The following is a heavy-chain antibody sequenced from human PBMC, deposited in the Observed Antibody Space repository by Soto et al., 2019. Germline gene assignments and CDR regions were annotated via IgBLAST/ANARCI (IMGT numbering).Heavy chain of an antibody. D-gene: IGHD3-9*01. CDR2: IYYSGST. V-gene: IGHV4-59*01. J-gene: IGHJ4*02. Sequence: QVQLQESGPGLVKPSETLSLTCTVSGDSISSYYWSWIRQPPGKGLEWIGYIYYSGSTNYNPSLKSRVTISVDTSKNQFSLKLSSVTAADTAVYYCTRSHDILTVYSSPRFDYWGQGTLVTVAS. CDR3: TRSHDILTVYSSPRFDY. CDR1: GDSISSYY.